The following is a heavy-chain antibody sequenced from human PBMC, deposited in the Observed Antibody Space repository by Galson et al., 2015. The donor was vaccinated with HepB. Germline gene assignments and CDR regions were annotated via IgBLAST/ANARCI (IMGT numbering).Heavy chain of an antibody. CDR1: GFTFNNYA. CDR2: ISFDGNKQ. CDR3: ARDSGHSGSDYGLGFDN. V-gene: IGHV3-30*04. J-gene: IGHJ4*02. Sequence: SLRLSCAASGFTFNNYAIHWVRQTPGKGLEWVAVISFDGNKQFFAESVKGRISISRDNFRNRLNLQISDLRPDDAGLYYCARDSGHSGSDYGLGFDNWGRGTQVIVSS. D-gene: IGHD1-26*01.